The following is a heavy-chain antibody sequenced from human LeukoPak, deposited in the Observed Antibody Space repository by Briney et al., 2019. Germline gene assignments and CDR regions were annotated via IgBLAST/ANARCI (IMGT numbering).Heavy chain of an antibody. V-gene: IGHV4-34*01. J-gene: IGHJ5*02. CDR1: GGSFSAYY. D-gene: IGHD3-10*01. CDR3: ARQGIRYGSESYYMRGWFDP. Sequence: SETLSLTCAVYGGSFSAYYWSWIRQPPGKGLEWIGEINRSGNSNYNPSPKSRVTISVDTSKNQFSLKLSSVTAADTAIYYCARQGIRYGSESYYMRGWFDPWGQGTLVTVSS. CDR2: INRSGNS.